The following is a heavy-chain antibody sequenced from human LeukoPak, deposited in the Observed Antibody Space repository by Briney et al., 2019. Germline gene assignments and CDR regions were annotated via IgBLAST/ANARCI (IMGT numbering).Heavy chain of an antibody. V-gene: IGHV3-30*02. D-gene: IGHD3-10*01. CDR2: IRYDGSNK. CDR1: GFTFSTYG. CDR3: AKRDKKFGERFFYYHYMDV. J-gene: IGHJ6*03. Sequence: GGSLRLSCAASGFTFSTYGMHWVRQAPGKGLEWVAFIRYDGSNKYYADSVKGRFTISRDNSKNTLFLQMNSLRAEDTAVYYCAKRDKKFGERFFYYHYMDVWGKGTTVTISS.